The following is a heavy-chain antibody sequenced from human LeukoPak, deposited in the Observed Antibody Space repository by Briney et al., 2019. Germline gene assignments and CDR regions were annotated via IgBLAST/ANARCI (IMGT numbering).Heavy chain of an antibody. J-gene: IGHJ4*02. Sequence: GGSLRLSCAASGFTFSNYWMHWVRHAPGKGLVWVSRINSDGSSTNCADSVKGRFTISRDNVKNTLYLQMNSLRAGDTAVYYCATDGSYYDSTGYYDYWGQGTLVTVSS. D-gene: IGHD3-22*01. CDR1: GFTFSNYW. CDR2: INSDGSST. V-gene: IGHV3-74*01. CDR3: ATDGSYYDSTGYYDY.